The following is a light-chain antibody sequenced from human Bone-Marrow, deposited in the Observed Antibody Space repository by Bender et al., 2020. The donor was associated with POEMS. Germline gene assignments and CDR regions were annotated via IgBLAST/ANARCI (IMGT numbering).Light chain of an antibody. CDR1: SSDIGGYNL. CDR3: CSYAGSSTYV. CDR2: EVS. J-gene: IGLJ1*01. Sequence: QSALTQPASVSGSPGQSITFSCTGTSSDIGGYNLVSWYQQYPGKAPKVLIYEVSKRPSGISNRFSGSKSGNTASLTISGLQAEDEADYYCCSYAGSSTYVFGSGTKVTVL. V-gene: IGLV2-23*02.